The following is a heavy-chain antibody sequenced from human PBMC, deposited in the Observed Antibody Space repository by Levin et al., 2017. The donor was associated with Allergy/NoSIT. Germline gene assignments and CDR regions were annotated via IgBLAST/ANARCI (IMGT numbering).Heavy chain of an antibody. D-gene: IGHD2-2*01. CDR2: ITLDVTDT. CDR3: ARGGCSSTSCLDY. Sequence: GESLKISCAASGFTFSRYYMHWVLQAPGKGLVWVSRITLDVTDTYYADSVKGRFTISRDNAENTLFLQMNSLRAEDTAIYYCARGGCSSTSCLDYWGQGILVTVSS. CDR1: GFTFSRYY. V-gene: IGHV3-74*01. J-gene: IGHJ4*02.